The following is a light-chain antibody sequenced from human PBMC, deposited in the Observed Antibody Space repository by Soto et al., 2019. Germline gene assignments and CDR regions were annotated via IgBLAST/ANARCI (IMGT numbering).Light chain of an antibody. J-gene: IGKJ1*01. V-gene: IGKV3-20*01. CDR1: QRVSSSY. Sequence: EIVLTQSPGTLSLSPGERATLSCRASQRVSSSYLAWYQQKPGQAPRLLIYGASSRATGIPDRFSGSGSETDFTLTISRLEPEDFAVYYCQQYGSSPRTFGQGTKVDIK. CDR3: QQYGSSPRT. CDR2: GAS.